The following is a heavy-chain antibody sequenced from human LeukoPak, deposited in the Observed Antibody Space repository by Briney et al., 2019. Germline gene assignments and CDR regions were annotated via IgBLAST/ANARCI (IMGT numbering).Heavy chain of an antibody. D-gene: IGHD3/OR15-3a*01. CDR1: GFTFTNYA. CDR3: AKASGCSTAYDICDI. Sequence: GGSLRLSCIASGFTFTNYAMNWVRQAPGKGLEWVSTISGNGVNTYHADSVKGRFTISRDNSKNTLFLEMNSLRAEDTAVYYCAKASGCSTAYDICDIWGQGTMVTVSS. CDR2: ISGNGVNT. V-gene: IGHV3-23*01. J-gene: IGHJ3*02.